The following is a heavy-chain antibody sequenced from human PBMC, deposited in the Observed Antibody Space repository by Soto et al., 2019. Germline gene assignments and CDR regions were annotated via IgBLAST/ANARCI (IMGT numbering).Heavy chain of an antibody. CDR1: GFTFDDYA. Sequence: EVQLVESGGGLVQPGRSLRLSCAASGFTFDDYAMHWVRQAPGKGLEWVSGISWNSGSIGYADSVEGRFTISRDNAKNSLYLQMNSLRAEDTALYYCAKGGDLAARGSVGGAFDIWGQGTMVTVSS. CDR2: ISWNSGSI. D-gene: IGHD3-10*01. CDR3: AKGGDLAARGSVGGAFDI. J-gene: IGHJ3*02. V-gene: IGHV3-9*01.